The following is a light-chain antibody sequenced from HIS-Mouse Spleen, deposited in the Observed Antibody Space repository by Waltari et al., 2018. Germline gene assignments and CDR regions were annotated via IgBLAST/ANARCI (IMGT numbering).Light chain of an antibody. J-gene: IGLJ2*01. CDR3: QVWDSSSDHVV. Sequence: QSALTQPASVSGSPGQSITISCTGTSSDVGGYNYVSWYQQHPGKAPKLMIYDVSNRPSGVSNRFSGSKSGNTATLTISRVEAGDEADYYCQVWDSSSDHVVFGGGTKLTVL. CDR2: DVS. V-gene: IGLV2-14*03. CDR1: SSDVGGYNY.